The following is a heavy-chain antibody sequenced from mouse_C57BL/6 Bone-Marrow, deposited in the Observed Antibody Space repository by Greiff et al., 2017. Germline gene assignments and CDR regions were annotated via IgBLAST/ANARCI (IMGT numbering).Heavy chain of an antibody. CDR3: AREGSSIYDGYYSYAMDY. D-gene: IGHD2-3*01. CDR1: GYTFTSYW. Sequence: QVQLKQPGAELVMPGASVKLSCKASGYTFTSYWMHWVKQRPGQGLEWIGEIDPSDSYTNYNQQFKGKSTLTVDKSSSTAYMQLSSLTSEDSAVYYCAREGSSIYDGYYSYAMDYWGQGTSVTVSS. J-gene: IGHJ4*01. CDR2: IDPSDSYT. V-gene: IGHV1-69*01.